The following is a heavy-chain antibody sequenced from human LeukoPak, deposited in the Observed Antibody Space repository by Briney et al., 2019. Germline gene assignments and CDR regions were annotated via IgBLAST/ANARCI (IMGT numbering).Heavy chain of an antibody. J-gene: IGHJ4*02. CDR3: ARGGDGSGSFGDY. D-gene: IGHD3-10*01. CDR1: GYTFTGYY. Sequence: ASVKDSCKASGYTFTGYYMHWVRLAPGQGLEWMGWINPNSGGTNYAQKFQGWVTMTRDTSISTAYMELSRLRSDDTAVYYCARGGDGSGSFGDYWGQGTLVTVSS. V-gene: IGHV1-2*04. CDR2: INPNSGGT.